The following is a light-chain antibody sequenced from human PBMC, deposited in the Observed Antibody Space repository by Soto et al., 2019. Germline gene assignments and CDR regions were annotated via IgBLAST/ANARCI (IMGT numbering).Light chain of an antibody. CDR1: KSVTSTD. V-gene: IGKV3-20*01. CDR2: GAS. J-gene: IGKJ2*01. CDR3: KQYGSSPYT. Sequence: EILLTQSPGPLSLSPGERATLACRASKSVTSTDLAWYQQKPGQAPRLLIYGASSRATGIPDRVSGSGSGTDFTRTISRLETEDFAVYYCKQYGSSPYTFGEGTELEIK.